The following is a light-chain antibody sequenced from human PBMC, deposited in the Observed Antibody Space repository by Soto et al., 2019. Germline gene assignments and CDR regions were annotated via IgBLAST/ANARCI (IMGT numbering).Light chain of an antibody. CDR2: KAP. CDR1: QTISSW. V-gene: IGKV1-5*03. CDR3: QHYNSYSEA. Sequence: DIQMTQSPSTLSGSVGDRVTITCRASQTISSWLAWYQQKPGKAPKLLIYKAPTLKSGVPSRFSGSGSGTEFTLTISSLQPGDFATYYCQHYNSYSEAFGQGTKVDIK. J-gene: IGKJ1*01.